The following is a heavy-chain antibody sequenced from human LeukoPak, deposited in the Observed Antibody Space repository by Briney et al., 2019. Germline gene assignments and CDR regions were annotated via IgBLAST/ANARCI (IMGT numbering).Heavy chain of an antibody. Sequence: ASVKASCKVSVYTLTELSMHWVRQAPGKGLEWMGGFDPEDGETIYAQKFQGRVTMTEDTSTDTAYMELSSLRSEDTAVYYCATDPSIYVWGSYRFDYWGQGTLVTVSS. CDR2: FDPEDGET. D-gene: IGHD3-16*02. J-gene: IGHJ4*02. CDR3: ATDPSIYVWGSYRFDY. CDR1: VYTLTELS. V-gene: IGHV1-24*01.